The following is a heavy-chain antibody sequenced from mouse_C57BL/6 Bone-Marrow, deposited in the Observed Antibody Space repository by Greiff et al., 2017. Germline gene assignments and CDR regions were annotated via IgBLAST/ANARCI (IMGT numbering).Heavy chain of an antibody. CDR1: GFTFSDYG. CDR2: ISSGSSTI. D-gene: IGHD2-2*01. CDR3: ARRLWFFDY. Sequence: EVKLMESGGGLVTPGGSLKLSCAASGFTFSDYGMHWVRQAPEKGLEWVAYISSGSSTIYYADTVKGRFTISSDNAMNSLFLHMTSLRSEDTAMYYCARRLWFFDYWGQGTTLTVSS. V-gene: IGHV5-17*01. J-gene: IGHJ2*01.